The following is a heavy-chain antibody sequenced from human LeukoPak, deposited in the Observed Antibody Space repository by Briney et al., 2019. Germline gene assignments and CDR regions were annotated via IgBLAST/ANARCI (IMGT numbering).Heavy chain of an antibody. V-gene: IGHV3-23*01. Sequence: GGSLRLSCAASGFTFDNYCMSWVRQAPGKGLEWVSTVNADGGNTYYADSVKGRFTISRDNSKSTLILQMNSLRVEDTALYYCTKRVKYGGTWDHFADWGQGTLVTVSS. D-gene: IGHD1-26*01. CDR3: TKRVKYGGTWDHFAD. J-gene: IGHJ4*02. CDR2: VNADGGNT. CDR1: GFTFDNYC.